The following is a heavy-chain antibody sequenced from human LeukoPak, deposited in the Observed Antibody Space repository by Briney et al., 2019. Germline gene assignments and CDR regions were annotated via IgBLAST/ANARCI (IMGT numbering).Heavy chain of an antibody. J-gene: IGHJ5*02. CDR2: ISYDGSNK. CDR1: GFTFSSYA. Sequence: GRSLRLSCAASGFTFSSYAMHWVRQAPGKGLEWVAVISYDGSNKYYADSVKGRFTISRDNSKNTLYLQMNSLRAEDTAVYYCARAATYSWGQGTLVTVSS. V-gene: IGHV3-30*04. CDR3: ARAATYS. D-gene: IGHD6-25*01.